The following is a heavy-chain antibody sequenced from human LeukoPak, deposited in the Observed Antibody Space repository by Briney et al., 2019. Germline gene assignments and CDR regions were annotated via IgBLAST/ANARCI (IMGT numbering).Heavy chain of an antibody. J-gene: IGHJ5*02. D-gene: IGHD2-15*01. Sequence: SETLSLTCTVSGGSISSYYWSWIRQPPGKGLEWIGYIYYRGSTNYNPSLKSRVTISVDTSKNQFSQKLSSVTAADTAVYYCARYCSGGSCLNWFDPWGQGTLVTVSS. CDR2: IYYRGST. V-gene: IGHV4-59*01. CDR1: GGSISSYY. CDR3: ARYCSGGSCLNWFDP.